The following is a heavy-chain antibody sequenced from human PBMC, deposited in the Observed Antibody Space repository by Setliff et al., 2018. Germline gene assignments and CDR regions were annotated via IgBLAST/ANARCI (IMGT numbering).Heavy chain of an antibody. V-gene: IGHV1-3*03. CDR3: ARGRPTANPYYYYYMDV. CDR2: INAGNGDT. Sequence: WASVKVSCKASGYTFTTYTMNWVRQAPGQGLEWMGWINAGNGDTKYSQDFQGRVTITRDTSASTAYMDLSSLRSDDMAVYYCARGRPTANPYYYYYMDVWGKGTTVTVSS. D-gene: IGHD4-4*01. J-gene: IGHJ6*03. CDR1: GYTFTTYT.